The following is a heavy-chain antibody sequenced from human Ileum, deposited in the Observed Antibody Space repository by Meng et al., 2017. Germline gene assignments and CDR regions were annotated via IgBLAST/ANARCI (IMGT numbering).Heavy chain of an antibody. J-gene: IGHJ4*02. CDR2: IDPRTGDT. V-gene: IGHV1-2*02. Sequence: VRLVQSGAEVKKPGASVTVSCKTFGYTFSDYFMYWVRQAPGQGLEWMGWIDPRTGDTRYTQKLQGRVTMTRDTSISTVYMEVTNLRDDDTAVYYCARDLAGLGGYWGQGTLVTVSS. D-gene: IGHD6-19*01. CDR1: GYTFSDYF. CDR3: ARDLAGLGGY.